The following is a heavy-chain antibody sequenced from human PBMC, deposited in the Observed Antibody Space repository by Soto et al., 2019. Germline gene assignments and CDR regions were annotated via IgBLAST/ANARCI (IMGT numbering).Heavy chain of an antibody. V-gene: IGHV4-39*01. CDR1: GGSMSSSSYY. Sequence: SETLSLTCTVAGGSMSSSSYYWGWMRQTPGKGLEWIGSIYYSGSTYYNPSLKSRVTISVDTSKNQFSLKLSSVTAADTAVYYCARHIPTYYYYYGMDVWGQGTTVTVS. CDR3: ARHIPTYYYYYGMDV. D-gene: IGHD2-21*01. CDR2: IYYSGST. J-gene: IGHJ6*02.